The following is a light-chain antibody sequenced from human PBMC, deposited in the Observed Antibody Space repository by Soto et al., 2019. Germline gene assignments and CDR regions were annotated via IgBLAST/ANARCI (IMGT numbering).Light chain of an antibody. J-gene: IGLJ2*01. Sequence: QSALTQPASVSGSPGQSITISCTGTSSDVGISNLVSWYQQHPGKAPKLMIYEGSKRPSGVSNRFSGSKSGNTASLTISGLQAADEAYYHCCSYAGSNTVIFGGGTKVTVL. CDR1: SSDVGISNL. CDR3: CSYAGSNTVI. CDR2: EGS. V-gene: IGLV2-23*01.